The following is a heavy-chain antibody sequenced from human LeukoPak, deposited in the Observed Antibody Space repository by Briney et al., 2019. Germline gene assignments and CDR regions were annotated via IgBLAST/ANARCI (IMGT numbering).Heavy chain of an antibody. CDR2: INHSGST. Sequence: SETLSLTCAVYGGSFSGDYWSWIRQPPGKGLEWIGEINHSGSTKYNPSLKSRVTISVDTSKNQFSLKLTSVTAADTAVYFCASAPGGTMILVVTPGVFDIWGQGTMVTVSS. D-gene: IGHD3-22*01. J-gene: IGHJ3*02. CDR1: GGSFSGDY. V-gene: IGHV4-34*01. CDR3: ASAPGGTMILVVTPGVFDI.